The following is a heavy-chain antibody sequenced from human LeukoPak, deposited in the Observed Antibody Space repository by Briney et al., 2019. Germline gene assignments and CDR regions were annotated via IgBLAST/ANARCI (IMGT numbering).Heavy chain of an antibody. Sequence: GASVKVSCKASGYTFTGYYMHWVRQAPGQGLEWMGWINPNSGGINYAQKFQGRVTMTRDTSISTAYMELSRLRSDDTAVYYCARGVLRASYYYDSSGYLTIDYWGQGTLVTVSS. J-gene: IGHJ4*02. CDR3: ARGVLRASYYYDSSGYLTIDY. D-gene: IGHD3-22*01. CDR2: INPNSGGI. V-gene: IGHV1-2*02. CDR1: GYTFTGYY.